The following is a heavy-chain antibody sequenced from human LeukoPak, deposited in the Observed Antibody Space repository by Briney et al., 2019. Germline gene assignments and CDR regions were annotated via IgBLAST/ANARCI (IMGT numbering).Heavy chain of an antibody. V-gene: IGHV3-23*01. Sequence: GGSLRLSCAASGFTFSSYAMAWVRQAPGKGLEWVSAISHSGSRTYYADSVKGRFTISRDNSKNTVYLQMNSLRAEDTAVYYCARDRETPAGLFDYWGQGTLVTVSS. D-gene: IGHD6-13*01. CDR3: ARDRETPAGLFDY. CDR2: ISHSGSRT. CDR1: GFTFSSYA. J-gene: IGHJ4*02.